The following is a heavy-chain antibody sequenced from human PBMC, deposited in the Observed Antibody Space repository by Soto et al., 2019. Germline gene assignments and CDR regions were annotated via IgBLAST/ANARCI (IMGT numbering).Heavy chain of an antibody. V-gene: IGHV1-2*04. Sequence: ASVKVSCKASGYTFTGYYMHWVRQAPGQGLEWMGWINPNSGGTNYAQKFQGWVTMTRDTSISTAYMELSRLRSDDTAVYYCARDEIAAAGNGPGDYWGQGTLVTVSS. J-gene: IGHJ4*02. D-gene: IGHD6-13*01. CDR1: GYTFTGYY. CDR2: INPNSGGT. CDR3: ARDEIAAAGNGPGDY.